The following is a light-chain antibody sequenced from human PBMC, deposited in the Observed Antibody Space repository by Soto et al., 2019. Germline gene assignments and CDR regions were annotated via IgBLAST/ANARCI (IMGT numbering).Light chain of an antibody. J-gene: IGKJ1*01. CDR1: ERISSNY. V-gene: IGKV3-20*01. CDR2: SAS. CDR3: QQYGSSRT. Sequence: EIVLTQSPGTLSLSPGERATLSCRASERISSNYLAWYQQKPGQAPRLLIYSASSRATGIPDRFSGSGSGTDFTLTISRLEPEDFAVYYCQQYGSSRTFGQGTKLEIK.